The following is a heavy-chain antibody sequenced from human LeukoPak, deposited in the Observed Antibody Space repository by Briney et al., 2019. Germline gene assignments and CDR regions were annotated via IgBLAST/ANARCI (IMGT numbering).Heavy chain of an antibody. CDR1: GGTFSSYA. CDR3: ARDLQLERPGNWFDP. CDR2: IIPIFGTA. V-gene: IGHV1-69*13. Sequence: SVKVSCKASGGTFSSYAISWVRQAPGQGLEWMGGIIPIFGTANYAQKFQGRVTITVDESTSTAYMELSSLRSEDTAVYYCARDLQLERPGNWFDPWGQGTLVTVSS. D-gene: IGHD1-1*01. J-gene: IGHJ5*02.